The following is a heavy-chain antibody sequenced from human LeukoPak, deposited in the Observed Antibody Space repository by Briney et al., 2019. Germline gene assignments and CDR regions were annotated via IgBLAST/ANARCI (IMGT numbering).Heavy chain of an antibody. CDR3: TRAIAARGGYYFDY. CDR1: GFTFGDYA. V-gene: IGHV3-49*03. D-gene: IGHD6-6*01. J-gene: IGHJ4*02. CDR2: IRSKACGGTT. Sequence: GGSLRLSCTASGFTFGDYAMSWFRQAPGKGLEWVGFIRSKACGGTTEYAASVKGRFTISRDDSKSIVYLQMNSLKTEDTAVYYCTRAIAARGGYYFDYWGQGTLVTVSS.